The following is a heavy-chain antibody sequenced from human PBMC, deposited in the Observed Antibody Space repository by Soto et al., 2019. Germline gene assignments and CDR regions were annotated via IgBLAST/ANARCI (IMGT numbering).Heavy chain of an antibody. Sequence: PGGSLRLSCAASGFTFSSYSMNWVRQAPGKGLEWVSYISSSSSTIYYADSVKGRFTISRDNAKNSLYLQMNSLRAEDTAVYYCARVRGVVIAFSNWFDPWGQGTLVTVSS. CDR2: ISSSSSTI. CDR1: GFTFSSYS. D-gene: IGHD2-21*01. V-gene: IGHV3-48*01. CDR3: ARVRGVVIAFSNWFDP. J-gene: IGHJ5*02.